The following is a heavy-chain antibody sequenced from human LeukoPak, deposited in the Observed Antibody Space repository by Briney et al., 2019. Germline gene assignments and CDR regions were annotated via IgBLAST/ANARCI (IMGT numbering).Heavy chain of an antibody. D-gene: IGHD3-10*01. V-gene: IGHV4-39*07. J-gene: IGHJ3*02. CDR3: ARCNDLLLWFGELAYGAFDI. Sequence: SETLSLTCTVSGGSVTTYYWGWIRQPPGKGLEWIGSIYYSGSTYYNPSLKSRVTISVDTSKNQFSLKLSSVTAADTAVYYCARCNDLLLWFGELAYGAFDIWGQGTMVTVSS. CDR2: IYYSGST. CDR1: GGSVTTYY.